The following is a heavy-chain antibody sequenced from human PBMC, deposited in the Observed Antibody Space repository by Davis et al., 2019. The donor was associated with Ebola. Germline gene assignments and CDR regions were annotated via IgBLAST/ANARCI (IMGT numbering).Heavy chain of an antibody. CDR1: GYTFTGYY. Sequence: ASVKVSCKASGYTFTGYYMHWVRQAPGQGFEWMGWINPNSGGTNYAQKFQGWVTMTRDTSISTAYMELSRLRSDDTAVYYCARGGYSYGYYYYGMDVWGQGTTVTVSS. J-gene: IGHJ6*02. CDR3: ARGGYSYGYYYYGMDV. V-gene: IGHV1-2*04. D-gene: IGHD5-18*01. CDR2: INPNSGGT.